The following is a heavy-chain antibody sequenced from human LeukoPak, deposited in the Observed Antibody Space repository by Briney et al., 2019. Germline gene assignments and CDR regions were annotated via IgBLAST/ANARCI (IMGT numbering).Heavy chain of an antibody. CDR1: GYTFTNYD. CDR2: MNPNSGDT. Sequence: ASVKVSCKASGYTFTNYDINWVRQATGQGLEWMGWMNPNSGDTNYAQKFQGRVTMTRDTSINTVYMELSGLRSEDTAVYYCARGVATNYWGQGTLVTVSS. V-gene: IGHV1-8*01. J-gene: IGHJ4*02. D-gene: IGHD5-12*01. CDR3: ARGVATNY.